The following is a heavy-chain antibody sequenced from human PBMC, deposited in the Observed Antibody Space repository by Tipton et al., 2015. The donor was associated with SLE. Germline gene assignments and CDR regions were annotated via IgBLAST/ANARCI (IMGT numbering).Heavy chain of an antibody. D-gene: IGHD6-13*01. V-gene: IGHV3-30*02. J-gene: IGHJ4*02. CDR2: IRYDGSNK. CDR1: GFTFSSYG. Sequence: SLRLSCTASGFTFSSYGMHWVRQAPGKGLEWVAFIRYDGSNKYYADSVKGRFTISRDNSKNTLSLQMNSLRADDTAVYYCAKGNQRIAATAIGDFWGQGTLVTVSS. CDR3: AKGNQRIAATAIGDF.